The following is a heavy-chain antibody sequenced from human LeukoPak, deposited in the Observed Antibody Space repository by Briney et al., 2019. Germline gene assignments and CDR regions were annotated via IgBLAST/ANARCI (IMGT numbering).Heavy chain of an antibody. Sequence: GGSLRLSCAASGFTFPSYAMSWVRQAPGRGLEWVSVISGSGDSTYYADSVKGRFTISRDNSKNTLYVQMSSLRAEDTATCYCATGDGSGTNYLYYYGMDVWGQGTRVTVSS. V-gene: IGHV3-23*01. J-gene: IGHJ6*02. D-gene: IGHD3-10*01. CDR1: GFTFPSYA. CDR2: ISGSGDST. CDR3: ATGDGSGTNYLYYYGMDV.